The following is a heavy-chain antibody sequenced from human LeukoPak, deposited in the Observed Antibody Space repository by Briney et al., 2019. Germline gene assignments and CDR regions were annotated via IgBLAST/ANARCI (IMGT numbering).Heavy chain of an antibody. D-gene: IGHD3-10*01. CDR3: ARGVNYYGSGSYDSWFDP. Sequence: GGSLRLSCAASGFTFSSYSMNWVRQAPGKGLEWVSYISSSGSTIYYADSVKGRFTISRDNAKNSLYLQMNSLRAEDTAVYYCARGVNYYGSGSYDSWFDPWGQGTLVTVSS. V-gene: IGHV3-48*04. CDR2: ISSSGSTI. CDR1: GFTFSSYS. J-gene: IGHJ5*02.